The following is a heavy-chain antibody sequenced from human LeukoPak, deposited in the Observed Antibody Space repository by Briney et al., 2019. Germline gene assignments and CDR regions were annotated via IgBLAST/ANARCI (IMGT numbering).Heavy chain of an antibody. V-gene: IGHV3-7*01. D-gene: IGHD3-10*01. CDR2: IKQDGSEK. CDR3: TRVARNSGSYYLYYYYYMDV. CDR1: GFIFSSYW. J-gene: IGHJ6*03. Sequence: GGSLRLSCAASGFIFSSYWMSWVRQAPGKGLEWVANIKQDGSEKYYVDSVKGRFTISRDNAENSLYLQMNSLRAEDTAVYYCTRVARNSGSYYLYYYYYMDVWGKGTTVTI.